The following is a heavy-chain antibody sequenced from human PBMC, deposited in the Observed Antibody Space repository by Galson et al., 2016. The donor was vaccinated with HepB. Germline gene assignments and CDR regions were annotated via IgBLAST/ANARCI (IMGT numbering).Heavy chain of an antibody. CDR3: ARDRRRYFDWFVL. D-gene: IGHD3-9*01. Sequence: SLRLSCAASRFTFSSYAMHWVRQAPGKGLEWVAVISYDGSNKYYADSVKGRFTISRDNSKNTLYLQMNSLRAEDTAVYYCARDRRRYFDWFVLWGQGTLVTVSS. V-gene: IGHV3-30-3*01. CDR2: ISYDGSNK. J-gene: IGHJ4*02. CDR1: RFTFSSYA.